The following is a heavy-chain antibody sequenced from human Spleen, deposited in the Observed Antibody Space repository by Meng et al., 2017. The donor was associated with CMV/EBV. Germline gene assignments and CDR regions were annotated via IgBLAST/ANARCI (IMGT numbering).Heavy chain of an antibody. D-gene: IGHD1-26*01. J-gene: IGHJ6*02. CDR3: GRHFTAIGRYYHALSV. CDR1: GHPMITYY. V-gene: IGHV4-59*01. Sequence: SETLSLTCAVSGHPMITYYWSWIRQPPGKGLEWIGYIFSNGSTNYNPSLRSRLTMSIDTSKKQFSLKLTYVTAADTATYFCGRHFTAIGRYYHALSVWGQGTTVTVSS. CDR2: IFSNGST.